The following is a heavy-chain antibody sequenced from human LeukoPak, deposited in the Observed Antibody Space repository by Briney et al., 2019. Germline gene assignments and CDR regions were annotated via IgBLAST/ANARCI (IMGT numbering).Heavy chain of an antibody. CDR3: ARIGSYDISGYPWVSFAY. CDR1: GGSISSYY. CDR2: IYTSGST. D-gene: IGHD3-22*01. V-gene: IGHV4-4*07. J-gene: IGHJ4*02. Sequence: PSETLSLTCTVSGGSISSYYWSWIRQPAGKGLEWIGRIYTSGSTNYNPSLKSRVTMSVDTSKNQFSLKLSSVTAADTAVYYCARIGSYDISGYPWVSFAYGGQGPWATVSS.